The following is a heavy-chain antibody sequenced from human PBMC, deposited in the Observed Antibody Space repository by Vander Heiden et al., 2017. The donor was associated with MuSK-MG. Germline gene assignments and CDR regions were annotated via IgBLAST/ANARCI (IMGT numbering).Heavy chain of an antibody. Sequence: VQLLVSGGGLVHPVGSLRLSWRAFGFTFSDHYMDWVRQAPGKGLEWVGRTRNKANSYTTEYAASVKGRFTISRDDSKNSLYLQMNSLKTEDTAVYDCARGSSAGDYYYDMDVWGKGTTVTVSS. CDR3: ARGSSAGDYYYDMDV. J-gene: IGHJ6*03. CDR1: GFTFSDHY. V-gene: IGHV3-72*01. D-gene: IGHD3-10*01. CDR2: TRNKANSYTT.